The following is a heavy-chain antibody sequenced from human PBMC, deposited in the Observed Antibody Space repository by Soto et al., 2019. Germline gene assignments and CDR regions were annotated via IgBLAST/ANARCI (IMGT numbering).Heavy chain of an antibody. CDR3: ARDQGFGSSSSYYYYYGMDV. J-gene: IGHJ6*02. CDR2: IYYSGST. V-gene: IGHV4-59*01. CDR1: GGSISSYY. D-gene: IGHD6-6*01. Sequence: SETLSLTCAVSGGSISSYYWIWIRQPPGKGLEWIGYIYYSGSTNYNPSLKSRVTISVDTSKNQFSLKLSSVTAADTAVYYCARDQGFGSSSSYYYYYGMDVWGQGTTVTVSS.